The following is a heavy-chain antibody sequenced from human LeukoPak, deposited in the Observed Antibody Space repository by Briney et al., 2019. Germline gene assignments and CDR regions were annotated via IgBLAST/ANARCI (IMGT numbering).Heavy chain of an antibody. Sequence: ASVKVSCKASGYTFTSYGISWVRQAPGQGLEWMGWISAYNGNTNYAQKLQGRVTMTTDTSTSTAYMELRSLRSDDTAVYYCAGDPGIYCSGGSCSKYYFDYWGQGTLVTVSS. CDR1: GYTFTSYG. CDR2: ISAYNGNT. J-gene: IGHJ4*02. CDR3: AGDPGIYCSGGSCSKYYFDY. V-gene: IGHV1-18*01. D-gene: IGHD2-15*01.